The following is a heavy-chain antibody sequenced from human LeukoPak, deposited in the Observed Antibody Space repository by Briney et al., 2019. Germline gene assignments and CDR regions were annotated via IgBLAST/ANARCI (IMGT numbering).Heavy chain of an antibody. J-gene: IGHJ6*03. D-gene: IGHD3-10*01. V-gene: IGHV1-2*02. Sequence: ASVKASCKASGYTFTGYYMHWVRQAPGQGLEWMGWINPNSGGTNYAQKFQGRVTMTRDTSISTAYMELSRLRSDDTAVYYCARSGLLWFGELLHMYYYYYMDVWGKGTTVTISS. CDR3: ARSGLLWFGELLHMYYYYYMDV. CDR2: INPNSGGT. CDR1: GYTFTGYY.